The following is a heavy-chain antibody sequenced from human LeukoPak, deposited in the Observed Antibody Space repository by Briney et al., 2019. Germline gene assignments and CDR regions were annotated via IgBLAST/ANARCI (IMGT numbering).Heavy chain of an antibody. CDR3: ARDIMGVAGTSGFDY. J-gene: IGHJ4*02. V-gene: IGHV3-33*01. D-gene: IGHD6-19*01. CDR2: IWYDGSNK. CDR1: GFTFSSYG. Sequence: PGRSLRLSCAASGFTFSSYGMHWVRQAPGKGLEGVAVIWYDGSNKYYADSVKGRFTISRDNSKNTLYLQMNSLRAEDTAVYYCARDIMGVAGTSGFDYWGQGTLVTVSS.